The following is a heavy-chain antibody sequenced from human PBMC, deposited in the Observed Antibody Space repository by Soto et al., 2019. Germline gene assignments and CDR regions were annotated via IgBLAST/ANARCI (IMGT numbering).Heavy chain of an antibody. J-gene: IGHJ5*02. Sequence: SETLSLTCAVYGGSFSGYYWSWIRQPPGKGLEWIGEINHSGSTNYNPSLKGRVTISVDTSKNQFSLKLSSVTAADTAVYYCARRGSITVTTWRFDPWGQGTLVTVSS. CDR3: ARRGSITVTTWRFDP. V-gene: IGHV4-34*01. D-gene: IGHD4-17*01. CDR2: INHSGST. CDR1: GGSFSGYY.